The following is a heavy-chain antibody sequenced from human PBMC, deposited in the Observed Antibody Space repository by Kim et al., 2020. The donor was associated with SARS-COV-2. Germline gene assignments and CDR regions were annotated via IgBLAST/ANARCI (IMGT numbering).Heavy chain of an antibody. V-gene: IGHV1-69*04. Sequence: SVKVSCKASGGTFSSYAISWVRQAPGQGLEWMGRIIPILGIANYAQKFQGRVTITADKSTSTAYMELSSLRSEDTAVYYCARDRYDFWSGLAFDPWGQGTLVTVSS. CDR1: GGTFSSYA. D-gene: IGHD3-3*01. CDR3: ARDRYDFWSGLAFDP. CDR2: IIPILGIA. J-gene: IGHJ5*02.